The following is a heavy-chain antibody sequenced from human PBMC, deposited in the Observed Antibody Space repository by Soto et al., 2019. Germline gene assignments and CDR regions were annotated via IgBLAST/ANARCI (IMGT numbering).Heavy chain of an antibody. V-gene: IGHV3-23*01. Sequence: EVQLLESGGDLVQPGGSLRLSCAASGFTFSRYAMSWVRQAPGKGLEWVSAISGSGGSTYYADSVKGRFTVSRDKSKNTLYLQMNSLRAEDTAVYYCAKDRAAAALLWFDPWGQGTLVTVSS. CDR2: ISGSGGST. CDR1: GFTFSRYA. J-gene: IGHJ5*02. CDR3: AKDRAAAALLWFDP. D-gene: IGHD6-13*01.